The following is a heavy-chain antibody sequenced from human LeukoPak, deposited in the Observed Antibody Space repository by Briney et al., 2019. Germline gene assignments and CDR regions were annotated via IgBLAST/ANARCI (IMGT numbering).Heavy chain of an antibody. CDR3: ARGTYYYGSGSYY. CDR1: GYTFTGYY. D-gene: IGHD3-10*01. CDR2: INPSSGGT. Sequence: ASVKVSCKASGYTFTGYYMHWVRQAPGQGLEWMGWINPSSGGTNYAQKFQGRVTMTRDTSISTAYMELSRLRSDDTAVYYCARGTYYYGSGSYYWGQGTLVTVSS. V-gene: IGHV1-2*02. J-gene: IGHJ4*02.